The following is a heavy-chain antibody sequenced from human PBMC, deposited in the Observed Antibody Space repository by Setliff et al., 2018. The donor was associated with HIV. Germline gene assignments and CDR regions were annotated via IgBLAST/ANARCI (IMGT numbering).Heavy chain of an antibody. CDR1: GYTFTSYG. J-gene: IGHJ4*02. CDR2: ISAYNGNT. CDR3: ARDTPLGSSSRVDY. V-gene: IGHV1-18*01. D-gene: IGHD6-6*01. Sequence: GPSVKVSCKASGYTFTSYGISWVRQAPGQGLEWMGWISAYNGNTNYAQKLQGRVTMTTDTSTSTAYMELRSLRSDDTAVYYCARDTPLGSSSRVDYWGQGTLVTVSS.